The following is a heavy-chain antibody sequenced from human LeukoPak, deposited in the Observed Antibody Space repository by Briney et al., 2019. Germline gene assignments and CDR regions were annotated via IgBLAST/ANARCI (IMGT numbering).Heavy chain of an antibody. CDR3: ARVNDFWSGYYED. Sequence: ASVKVSCKDSGYTFTSYDINWVRQATGQGLEWMGWMNPNSGNTGYAQKFQGRVTITRNTSISTAYMELSSLRSEDTAVYYCARVNDFWSGYYEDWGQGTLVTVSS. CDR1: GYTFTSYD. CDR2: MNPNSGNT. D-gene: IGHD3-3*01. J-gene: IGHJ4*02. V-gene: IGHV1-8*03.